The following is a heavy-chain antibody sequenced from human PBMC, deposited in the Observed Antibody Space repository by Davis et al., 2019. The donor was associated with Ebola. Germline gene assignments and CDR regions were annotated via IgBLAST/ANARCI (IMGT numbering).Heavy chain of an antibody. Sequence: GGSLRLSCAASGFTFSSYWMSWVRQAPGKGLEWVANIKQDGSEKYYVDSVKGRFTISRDNLQDTLYLQMNSLSAEDSGVYYCATSYFTVTTLYWGQGTLVTVSS. CDR3: ATSYFTVTTLY. CDR1: GFTFSSYW. CDR2: IKQDGSEK. D-gene: IGHD4-17*01. J-gene: IGHJ4*02. V-gene: IGHV3-7*01.